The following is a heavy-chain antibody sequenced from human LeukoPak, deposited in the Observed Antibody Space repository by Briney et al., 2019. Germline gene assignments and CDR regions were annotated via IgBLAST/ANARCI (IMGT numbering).Heavy chain of an antibody. J-gene: IGHJ6*02. Sequence: HSGGSLRLSCAASGFTFSSYGMHWVRQAPGKGLEWVAVISYDGSNKHYADSVKGRFTISRDNSKNTLYLQMNSLRAEDTAVYYCAKSRRPIVVRGVMGMDVWGQGTTVTVSS. CDR2: ISYDGSNK. D-gene: IGHD3-10*01. V-gene: IGHV3-30*18. CDR1: GFTFSSYG. CDR3: AKSRRPIVVRGVMGMDV.